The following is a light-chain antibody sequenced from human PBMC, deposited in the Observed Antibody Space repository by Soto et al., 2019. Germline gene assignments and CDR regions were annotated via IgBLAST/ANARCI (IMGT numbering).Light chain of an antibody. Sequence: EIVMTQSPATLSVSPGGRATLSCRASQSVSSSYLAWYQQKPGQAPRLLIYDASTRATDIPARFSGSGFGTEFILTISSLQSADFAVYYCQQYNNWPPRLTFGGGTKVDIK. CDR1: QSVSSSY. V-gene: IGKV3-15*01. CDR3: QQYNNWPPRLT. J-gene: IGKJ4*01. CDR2: DAS.